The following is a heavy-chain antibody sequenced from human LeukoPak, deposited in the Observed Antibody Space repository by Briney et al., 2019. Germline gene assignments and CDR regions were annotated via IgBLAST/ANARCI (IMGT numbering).Heavy chain of an antibody. Sequence: GASVKVSCKASGYTFTSYYMHWVRQAPGQGLEWMGIINPSGGSTSYAQKFQGRVTIATDESTSTAFMELSSLRSEDTAVYYCARGESTVFGVVNMLDFWGQGTLVIVAS. CDR3: ARGESTVFGVVNMLDF. CDR2: INPSGGST. CDR1: GYTFTSYY. V-gene: IGHV1-46*01. D-gene: IGHD3-3*01. J-gene: IGHJ4*02.